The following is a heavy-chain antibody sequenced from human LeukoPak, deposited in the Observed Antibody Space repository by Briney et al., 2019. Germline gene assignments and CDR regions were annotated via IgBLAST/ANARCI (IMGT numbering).Heavy chain of an antibody. CDR1: GFTFSSYA. CDR3: ARDPGYGSGSYYNNEIDY. J-gene: IGHJ4*02. Sequence: GRSLRLSCAASGFTFSSYAMHWVRQAPGKGLEWVAVISYDGSNKYYADSVKGRFTISRDNSKNTLYLQMNSLRAEDTAVYYCARDPGYGSGSYYNNEIDYWGQGTLVTVSS. D-gene: IGHD3-10*01. V-gene: IGHV3-30-3*01. CDR2: ISYDGSNK.